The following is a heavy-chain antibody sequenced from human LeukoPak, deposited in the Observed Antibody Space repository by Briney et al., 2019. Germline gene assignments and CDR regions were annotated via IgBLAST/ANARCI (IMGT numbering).Heavy chain of an antibody. J-gene: IGHJ6*03. CDR1: GGTFSSYA. CDR2: IIPIFGTA. Sequence: SSVKAPCKASGGTFSSYAISWVRQAPGQGLEWMGRIIPIFGTANYAQKFQGRVTITTDESTSTAYMELGSLRSEDTAVYYCAREKNDAYYYYMDVWGKGTTVTVSS. D-gene: IGHD1-1*01. CDR3: AREKNDAYYYYMDV. V-gene: IGHV1-69*05.